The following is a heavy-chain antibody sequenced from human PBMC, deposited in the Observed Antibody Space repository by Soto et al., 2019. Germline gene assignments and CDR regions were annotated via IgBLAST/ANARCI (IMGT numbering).Heavy chain of an antibody. V-gene: IGHV3-30-3*01. J-gene: IGHJ4*02. CDR2: ISYDGSNK. CDR3: ARDPWVGDFWSGYYFDY. Sequence: GVLRLSCAASGFTFSSYAMHWVRQAPVKGLEWVAVISYDGSNKYYADSVKGRFTISRDNSKNTLYLQMNSLRAEDTAVYYCARDPWVGDFWSGYYFDYWGQGTLVTVSS. CDR1: GFTFSSYA. D-gene: IGHD3-3*01.